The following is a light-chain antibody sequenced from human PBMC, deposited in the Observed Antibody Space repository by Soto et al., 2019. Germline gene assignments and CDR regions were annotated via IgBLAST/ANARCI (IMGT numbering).Light chain of an antibody. J-gene: IGLJ1*01. CDR3: CSSGGSPTYV. CDR2: EDD. Sequence: QSVLTQPASVSGSPGQSITISCSGVSGDVGNYNLVSWYQQYPDKAPALPIYEDDKRPSGVSNRFSGSKSDSTASLTISGLQAEDEADYYCCSSGGSPTYVFGTGTKVTVL. CDR1: SGDVGNYNL. V-gene: IGLV2-23*01.